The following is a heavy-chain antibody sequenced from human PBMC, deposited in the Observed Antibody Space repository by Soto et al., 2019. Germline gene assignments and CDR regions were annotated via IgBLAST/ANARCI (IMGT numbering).Heavy chain of an antibody. V-gene: IGHV1-69*12. CDR1: GGTFSSYA. D-gene: IGHD5-12*01. CDR2: IIPIFGTA. Sequence: QVQLVQSGAEVMQPGSSVRVSCKASGGTFSSYAISWVRQAPGQGLEWMGGIIPIFGTADYAQKFQGRVTITADESTTTAYMELSSLRSEDTAVYFCARDKVRVRLGGNYYYGMDVWGQGTTVTVSS. CDR3: ARDKVRVRLGGNYYYGMDV. J-gene: IGHJ6*02.